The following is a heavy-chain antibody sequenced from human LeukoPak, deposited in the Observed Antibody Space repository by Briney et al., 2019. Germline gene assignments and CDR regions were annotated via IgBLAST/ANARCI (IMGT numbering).Heavy chain of an antibody. CDR3: ARIYCSSTSCYPDSYFDY. CDR2: ISAYNSNT. J-gene: IGHJ4*02. D-gene: IGHD2-2*01. CDR1: GYTFTSYS. V-gene: IGHV1-18*01. Sequence: ASVKVSCKASGYTFTSYSITWVRQAPGQGLEWMGWISAYNSNTDYAQKLQGRVTMTTDTSTSTAYMELRSLRSDDTAVYYCARIYCSSTSCYPDSYFDYWGQGTLVTVSS.